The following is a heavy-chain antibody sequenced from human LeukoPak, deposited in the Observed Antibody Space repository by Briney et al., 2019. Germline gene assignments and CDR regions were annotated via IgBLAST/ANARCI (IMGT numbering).Heavy chain of an antibody. CDR2: ISAYNGNT. CDR1: GYTFTGYG. Sequence: ASVKVSCKASGYTFTGYGISWVRQAPGQGLEWMGWISAYNGNTNYAQKLQGRVTMTTDTSTSTAYMELRSLRSDDTAVYYCASGSTVTTSPGAFDIWGQGTMVTVSS. J-gene: IGHJ3*02. V-gene: IGHV1-18*01. D-gene: IGHD4-17*01. CDR3: ASGSTVTTSPGAFDI.